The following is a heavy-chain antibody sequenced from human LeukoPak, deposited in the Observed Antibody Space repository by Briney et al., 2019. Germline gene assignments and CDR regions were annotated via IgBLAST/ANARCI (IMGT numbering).Heavy chain of an antibody. V-gene: IGHV3-53*01. CDR2: IYSGGST. Sequence: GGSLRLSCAASGFTVSSNYMSWVRQAPGKGLEWVSVIYSGGSTYYADSVKGRFTISRDNSKNTLYLQMNSLRAEDTAVYYCARDSIARHCYYYGMDVWGQGTTVTVSS. D-gene: IGHD6-6*01. CDR3: ARDSIARHCYYYGMDV. CDR1: GFTVSSNY. J-gene: IGHJ6*02.